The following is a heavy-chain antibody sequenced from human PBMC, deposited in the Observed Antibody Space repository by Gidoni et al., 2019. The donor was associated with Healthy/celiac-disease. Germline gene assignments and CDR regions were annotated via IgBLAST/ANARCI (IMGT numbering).Heavy chain of an antibody. V-gene: IGHV2-5*01. CDR2: IYWNDDK. CDR1: GFSLSTSGVG. Sequence: QITLKESGPTLVKPTQTLTLTCTFSGFSLSTSGVGVGWIRQPPGKALEWLALIYWNDDKRYSPSLKSRLTITKDTSKNQVVLTMTNMDPVDTATYYCAHTYDGIAVAGTGFDYWGQGTLVTVSS. J-gene: IGHJ4*02. CDR3: AHTYDGIAVAGTGFDY. D-gene: IGHD6-19*01.